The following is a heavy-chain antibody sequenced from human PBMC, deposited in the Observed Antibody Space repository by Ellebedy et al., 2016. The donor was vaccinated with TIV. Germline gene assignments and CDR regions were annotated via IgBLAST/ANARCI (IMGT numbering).Heavy chain of an antibody. CDR3: ARDWAVDYYGSGPGAFDI. CDR1: GFTFSSYA. Sequence: GESLKISXAASGFTFSSYAMHWVRQAPGKGLEWAAVISYDGSNKYYADSVKGRFTISRDNSKNTLYLQMNSLRAEDTAVYYCARDWAVDYYGSGPGAFDIWGQGTMVTVSS. D-gene: IGHD3-10*01. CDR2: ISYDGSNK. J-gene: IGHJ3*02. V-gene: IGHV3-30-3*01.